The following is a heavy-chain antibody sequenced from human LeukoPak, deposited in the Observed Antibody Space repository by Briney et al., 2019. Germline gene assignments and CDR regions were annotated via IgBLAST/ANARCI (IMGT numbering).Heavy chain of an antibody. CDR2: VRGSGSDT. CDR1: GFTVSTYA. Sequence: GGSLRLSCAVSGFTVSTYAMSWVRQAPGKGLEWISAVRGSGSDTYYADSVKGRFTISRDNSKNTLYLQMNSLRAGDTAIYYCAKTSRGNSAYDSPLDYWGQGTLVTVSS. D-gene: IGHD5-12*01. J-gene: IGHJ4*02. CDR3: AKTSRGNSAYDSPLDY. V-gene: IGHV3-23*01.